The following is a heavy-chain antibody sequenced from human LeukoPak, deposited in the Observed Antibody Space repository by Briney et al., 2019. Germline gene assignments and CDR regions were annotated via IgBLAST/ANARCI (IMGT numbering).Heavy chain of an antibody. CDR1: GGSIISSSYY. J-gene: IGHJ4*02. CDR3: ARQAAQTYDY. CDR2: IYYSGST. V-gene: IGHV4-39*01. Sequence: SETLSLTCTVSGGSIISSSYYWGWIRQPPGKGLEYIGNIYYSGSTDYNPSLKSRVTISVDMSKDQFSLKLSSVTAADTAVYYCARQAAQTYDYWGQGTLVTVSS.